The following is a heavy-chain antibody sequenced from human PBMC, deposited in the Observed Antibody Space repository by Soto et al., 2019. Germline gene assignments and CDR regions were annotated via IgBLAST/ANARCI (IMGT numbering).Heavy chain of an antibody. J-gene: IGHJ4*02. V-gene: IGHV1-69*01. Sequence: QVQLVQSGAEVRKPGSSVKVSCQSFVGSFSSYAFSWVRQAPGQGLEWMGGLIVILGTTNYAQKFKGRVTFTADESTSTAYMEVSSLESEATAIYYCASGYYDSSGYSIDYWGQGTQVTVSS. CDR3: ASGYYDSSGYSIDY. D-gene: IGHD3-22*01. CDR1: VGSFSSYA. CDR2: LIVILGTT.